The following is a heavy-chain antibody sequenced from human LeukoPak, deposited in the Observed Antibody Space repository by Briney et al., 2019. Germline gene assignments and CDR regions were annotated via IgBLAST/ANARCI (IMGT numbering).Heavy chain of an antibody. D-gene: IGHD3-22*01. CDR2: INQDGSVK. CDR3: ATSRDSSGVD. J-gene: IGHJ4*02. Sequence: PGGSLRLSCAASGFTFRNYWMSWVRQAPGKGLEWVGNINQDGSVKFYVDSVKGRFTISRDNAKSSLYLQMNSLRADDTAVYYCATSRDSSGVDWGQGNLVTVSS. V-gene: IGHV3-7*01. CDR1: GFTFRNYW.